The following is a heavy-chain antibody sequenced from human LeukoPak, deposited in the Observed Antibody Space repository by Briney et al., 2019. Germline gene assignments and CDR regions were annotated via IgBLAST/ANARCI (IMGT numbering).Heavy chain of an antibody. CDR3: ARDKEFGYYGMDV. D-gene: IGHD3-10*01. J-gene: IGHJ6*02. V-gene: IGHV3-21*01. Sequence: GGSLRLSCAASGFTFSSYSMNWVRQAPGKGLEWVSSISSSSSYIYYADSVKGRFTISRDNAENSLYLQMNSLRAEDTAVYYCARDKEFGYYGMDVWGQGTTVTVSS. CDR1: GFTFSSYS. CDR2: ISSSSSYI.